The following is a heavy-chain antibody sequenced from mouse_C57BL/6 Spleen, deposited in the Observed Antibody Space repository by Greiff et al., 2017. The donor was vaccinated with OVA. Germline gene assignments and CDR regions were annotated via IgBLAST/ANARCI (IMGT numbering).Heavy chain of an antibody. J-gene: IGHJ3*01. D-gene: IGHD1-1*01. Sequence: VQLQQPGAELVKPGASVKMSCKASGYTFTSYWITWVKQRPGQGLEWIGDIYPGSGSTNYNEKFKSKATLTVDTSSSTAYMQLSSLTSEDSAVYYCTRYGDYYGSSSWFAYWGQGTLVTVSA. CDR3: TRYGDYYGSSSWFAY. CDR2: IYPGSGST. CDR1: GYTFTSYW. V-gene: IGHV1-55*01.